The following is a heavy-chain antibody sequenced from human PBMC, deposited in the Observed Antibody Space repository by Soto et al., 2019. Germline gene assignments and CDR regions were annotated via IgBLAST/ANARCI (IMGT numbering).Heavy chain of an antibody. D-gene: IGHD6-13*01. CDR3: ATGFLNIAAAGPVDY. J-gene: IGHJ4*02. Sequence: EVQLVESGGGLVQPGGSLRLSCAASGFTFSSYSMNWVRQAPGKGLEWVSYISSSSSTIYYADSVKGRFTISRDNAKNSLYLQMNSLRDEDTAVYYCATGFLNIAAAGPVDYWGQGNLVTVSS. V-gene: IGHV3-48*02. CDR2: ISSSSSTI. CDR1: GFTFSSYS.